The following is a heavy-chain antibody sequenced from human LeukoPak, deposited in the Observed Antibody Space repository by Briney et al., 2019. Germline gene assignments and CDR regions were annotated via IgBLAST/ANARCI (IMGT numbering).Heavy chain of an antibody. CDR3: VSPRGFSYGYFDY. V-gene: IGHV4-39*01. D-gene: IGHD5-18*01. J-gene: IGHJ4*02. CDR1: GGSISSSSAY. CDR2: IYYSKNT. Sequence: SETLSLTCTVSGGSISSSSAYWGWIRQPPGKGLEWIGSIYYSKNTYYNPSLKSRVTISADTSKNQFSLTLGSDSATDTAVYYCVSPRGFSYGYFDYWGQGTLVTVSS.